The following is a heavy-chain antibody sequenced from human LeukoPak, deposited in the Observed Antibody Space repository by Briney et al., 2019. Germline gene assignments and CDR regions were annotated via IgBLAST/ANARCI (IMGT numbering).Heavy chain of an antibody. Sequence: GRSLRLSCAASGFPFTNYGMHWVRQAPGKGLEWVTIVSYDGSSKYYADSVKGRFTISRDNSKNTLYLQMNSLRAEDTAVYYCAGSYYDIVTGLGEFDPWGQGTLVTVSS. J-gene: IGHJ5*02. CDR2: VSYDGSSK. CDR1: GFPFTNYG. V-gene: IGHV3-30*03. D-gene: IGHD3-9*01. CDR3: AGSYYDIVTGLGEFDP.